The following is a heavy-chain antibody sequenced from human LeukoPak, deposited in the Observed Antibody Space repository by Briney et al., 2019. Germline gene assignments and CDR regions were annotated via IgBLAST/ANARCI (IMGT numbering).Heavy chain of an antibody. CDR2: IYYSGTT. CDR1: GGSISYYY. Sequence: SETLSLTCTVSGGSISYYYWSWIRQSPGKGLEWIGYIYYSGTTNYNPSLKSRVTISVDTSKNQFSLKLSSVTAADTAVYYCARVSIQLWTRNPWFDPWGQGTLVTVSS. D-gene: IGHD5-18*01. CDR3: ARVSIQLWTRNPWFDP. J-gene: IGHJ5*02. V-gene: IGHV4-59*12.